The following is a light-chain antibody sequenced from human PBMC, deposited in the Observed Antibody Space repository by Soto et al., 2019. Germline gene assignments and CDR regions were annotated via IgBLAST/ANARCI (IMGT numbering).Light chain of an antibody. V-gene: IGKV1-39*01. CDR3: QQSHSPPLT. J-gene: IGKJ4*01. Sequence: DIQMTQSPSSLSASVGDRVTITCRASQSITTYLNWYQQKPGEAPKLLIYAASSLQSGVPSRFSGSGSGTDFILTISSLQPEDFATYYCQQSHSPPLTFGGGTKVEIK. CDR2: AAS. CDR1: QSITTY.